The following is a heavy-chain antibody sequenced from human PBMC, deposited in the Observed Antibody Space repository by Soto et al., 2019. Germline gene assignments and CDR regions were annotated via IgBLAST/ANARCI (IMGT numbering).Heavy chain of an antibody. CDR2: INWNSGSI. CDR1: GFTFDDYA. J-gene: IGHJ1*01. CDR3: VKDESINWYSGHFRH. V-gene: IGHV3-9*01. D-gene: IGHD6-13*01. Sequence: GGSLRLSCAAPGFTFDDYAMHWVRQVPGKGLEWVSGINWNSGSIGYGDSVKGRFAISRDNAKNSLHLQMNSLSAEDTAFYYCVKDESINWYSGHFRHWGQGTLVTVSS.